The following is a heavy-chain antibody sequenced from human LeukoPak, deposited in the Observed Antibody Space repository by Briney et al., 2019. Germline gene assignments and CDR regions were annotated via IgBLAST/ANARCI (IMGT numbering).Heavy chain of an antibody. Sequence: ASVKVSCKASGGTFSSYAISWVRQAPGQGLEWMGGIIPMFGTANYAQKIQGRVTITADKSTSTAYMELSSLRSEDTAVYYCACQIEVGATHRGFYYYMDVWGKGTTVTVSS. J-gene: IGHJ6*03. CDR1: GGTFSSYA. CDR3: ACQIEVGATHRGFYYYMDV. V-gene: IGHV1-69*06. D-gene: IGHD1-26*01. CDR2: IIPMFGTA.